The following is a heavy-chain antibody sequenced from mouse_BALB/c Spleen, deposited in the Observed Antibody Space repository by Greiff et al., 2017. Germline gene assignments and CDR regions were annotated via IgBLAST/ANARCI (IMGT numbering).Heavy chain of an antibody. CDR3: ARDGYDVGFAY. Sequence: ESGPGLVKPSQSLSLTCSVTGYSITSGYYWNWIRQFPGNKLEWMGYISYDGSNNYNPSLKNRISITRDTSKNQFFLKLNSVTTEDTATYYCARDGYDVGFAYWGQGTLVTVSA. J-gene: IGHJ3*01. V-gene: IGHV3-6*02. CDR2: ISYDGSN. CDR1: GYSITSGYY. D-gene: IGHD2-2*01.